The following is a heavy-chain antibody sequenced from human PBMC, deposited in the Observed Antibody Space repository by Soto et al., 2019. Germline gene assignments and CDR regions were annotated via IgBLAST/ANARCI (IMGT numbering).Heavy chain of an antibody. CDR3: ARDPGFDYGDYGWDY. Sequence: GGSLRLSCAASGFTFSSYWMHWVRQAPGKGLVWVSRINSDGSSTSYADSVKGRFTISRDNAKNTLYLQMNSLRAEDTAVYYCARDPGFDYGDYGWDYWGQGTLVTVSS. D-gene: IGHD4-17*01. CDR1: GFTFSSYW. J-gene: IGHJ4*02. V-gene: IGHV3-74*01. CDR2: INSDGSST.